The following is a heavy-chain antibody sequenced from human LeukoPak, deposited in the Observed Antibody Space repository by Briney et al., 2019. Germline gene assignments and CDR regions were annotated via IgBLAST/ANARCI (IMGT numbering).Heavy chain of an antibody. CDR1: GFTFNTYS. CDR3: ARDGYQVPTIFGTFDP. Sequence: GGSLRLSCAASGFTFNTYSMNWVRQAPGKGLEWVSSIDPSSNYIYYADSMRGRFAVSRDNAMNSVHLQMNSLRAEDTAVYYCARDGYQVPTIFGTFDPWGQGTLVTVSS. J-gene: IGHJ5*02. D-gene: IGHD3-3*01. V-gene: IGHV3-21*01. CDR2: IDPSSNYI.